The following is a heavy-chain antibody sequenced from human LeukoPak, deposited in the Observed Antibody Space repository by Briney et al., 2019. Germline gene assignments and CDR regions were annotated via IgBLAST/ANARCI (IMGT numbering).Heavy chain of an antibody. Sequence: PSETLSPTCTVSGGSISSYYWSWIRQPPGKGLEWIGYIYYSGSTNYNPSLKSRVTISVDTSKNQFSLKLSSVTAADTAVYYCASLGYYWGQGTLVTVSS. J-gene: IGHJ4*02. CDR1: GGSISSYY. CDR3: ASLGYY. CDR2: IYYSGST. D-gene: IGHD3-10*01. V-gene: IGHV4-59*01.